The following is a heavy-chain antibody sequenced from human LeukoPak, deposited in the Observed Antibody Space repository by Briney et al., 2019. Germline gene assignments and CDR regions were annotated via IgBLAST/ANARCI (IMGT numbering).Heavy chain of an antibody. J-gene: IGHJ4*02. Sequence: SETLSLTCAVYGGSFSGYYWSWIRQPPGKGLEWIGEINHSGSTNYNPSLKSRVTISVDTSKNQFSLKLSSVTAADTAVYYCARGQWLLRYWGQGTLVTVSS. D-gene: IGHD3-22*01. CDR2: INHSGST. V-gene: IGHV4-34*01. CDR3: ARGQWLLRY. CDR1: GGSFSGYY.